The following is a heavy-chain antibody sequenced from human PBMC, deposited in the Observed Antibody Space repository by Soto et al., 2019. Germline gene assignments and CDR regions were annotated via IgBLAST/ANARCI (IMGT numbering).Heavy chain of an antibody. V-gene: IGHV3-15*01. CDR3: TTVGELLWFGETNMDV. Sequence: GGSLRLSCAASGFTFRNAWMSWIRQAPGKGLEWVGRIKSKTDGGTTDYAAPVKGRFTISRDDSKNTLYLQMNSLKTEDTAVYYCTTVGELLWFGETNMDVWGQGTTVTVSS. CDR2: IKSKTDGGTT. J-gene: IGHJ6*02. CDR1: GFTFRNAW. D-gene: IGHD3-10*01.